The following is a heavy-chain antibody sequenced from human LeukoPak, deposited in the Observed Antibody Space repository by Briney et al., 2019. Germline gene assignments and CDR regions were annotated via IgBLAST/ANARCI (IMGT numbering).Heavy chain of an antibody. CDR3: ARGFAYGDTGSFDY. CDR2: IYYSGST. Sequence: SETLSLTCTVSGGSISSYYWSWIRQPPGKGLEWIGYIYYSGSTTYNPSLKSRVTISVDTSKNQFSLKLNSVTAADTAMYYCARGFAYGDTGSFDYWGQGTLVTVSS. D-gene: IGHD4-17*01. J-gene: IGHJ4*02. V-gene: IGHV4-59*01. CDR1: GGSISSYY.